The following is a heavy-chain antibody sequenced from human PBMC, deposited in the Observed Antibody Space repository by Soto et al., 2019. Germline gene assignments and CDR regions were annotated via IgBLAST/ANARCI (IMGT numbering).Heavy chain of an antibody. CDR1: GFTFSSYW. CDR2: IKQDGSKK. V-gene: IGHV3-7*01. CDR3: ARSRELAYCSGGSCYSSIPFDY. J-gene: IGHJ4*02. Sequence: GGSLRLSCAASGFTFSSYWMSWVRQAPGKGLEWVANIKQDGSKKYYVDSVEGRFTISRDNAKNSLYLQMNSLRAEDTAVYYCARSRELAYCSGGSCYSSIPFDYWGQGTLVTVSS. D-gene: IGHD2-15*01.